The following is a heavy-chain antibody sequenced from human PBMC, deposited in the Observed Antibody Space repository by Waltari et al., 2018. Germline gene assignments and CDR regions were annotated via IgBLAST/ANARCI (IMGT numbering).Heavy chain of an antibody. CDR1: GGSISSYY. Sequence: QVQLQESGPGLVKPSETLSLTCTVSGGSISSYYWSWIRQPPGKGLERIGYIYYSGSTNYNPSLKSRVTISVDTSKNQFSLKLSSVTAADTAVYYCARGHSDHDYWGQGTLVTVSS. D-gene: IGHD1-26*01. V-gene: IGHV4-59*01. CDR2: IYYSGST. CDR3: ARGHSDHDY. J-gene: IGHJ4*02.